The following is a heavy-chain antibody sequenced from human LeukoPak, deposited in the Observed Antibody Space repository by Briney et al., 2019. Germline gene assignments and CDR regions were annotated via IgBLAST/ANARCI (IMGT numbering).Heavy chain of an antibody. J-gene: IGHJ5*02. V-gene: IGHV3-74*01. CDR1: GFTFSSYW. CDR3: ARQGYDFWSGYFMRGNNWFDP. CDR2: INSDGSST. D-gene: IGHD3-3*01. Sequence: PGGSLRLSCAASGFTFSSYWMHWVRQAPGKGLVWVSRINSDGSSTIYAGSVKGRFTISRDNAKNTLYLQMNSLRAEDTAVYYCARQGYDFWSGYFMRGNNWFDPWGQGTLVTVSS.